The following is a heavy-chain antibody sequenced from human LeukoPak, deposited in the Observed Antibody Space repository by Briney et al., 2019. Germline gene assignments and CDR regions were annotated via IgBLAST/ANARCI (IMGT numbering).Heavy chain of an antibody. CDR3: ARDFKSYGFDY. Sequence: GGSLRLSCAASGFTFSSYGMHWVRQAPGKGLEWVAVIWYDGSNKYYADSVKGRFTISRDNSKNTLYLQMNSLRAEDTAVYYCARDFKSYGFDYWGQGTLATVSS. J-gene: IGHJ4*02. CDR1: GFTFSSYG. CDR2: IWYDGSNK. V-gene: IGHV3-33*01. D-gene: IGHD1-26*01.